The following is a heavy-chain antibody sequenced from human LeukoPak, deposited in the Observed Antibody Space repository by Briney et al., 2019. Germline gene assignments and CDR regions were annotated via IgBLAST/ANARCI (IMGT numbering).Heavy chain of an antibody. CDR2: MNPNSGNI. CDR1: GYTFTSND. V-gene: IGHV1-8*01. J-gene: IGHJ4*02. D-gene: IGHD3-3*01. CDR3: ARVLSITIFGVVTKYYFDY. Sequence: ASVKVSCKASGYTFTSNDINWVRQATGQGLEWMGWMNPNSGNIGYAQKFQGRVTMTRNTSISTAYMELSSLRSEDTAVYYCARVLSITIFGVVTKYYFDYWGQGTLVTVSS.